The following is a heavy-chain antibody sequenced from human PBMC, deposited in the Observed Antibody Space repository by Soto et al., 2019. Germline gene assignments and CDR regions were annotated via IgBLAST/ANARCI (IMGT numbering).Heavy chain of an antibody. J-gene: IGHJ4*02. CDR3: GRRNPGVVLDY. V-gene: IGHV3-72*01. D-gene: IGHD3-10*01. CDR1: GFTFSDHF. Sequence: GGSLRLSCAVSGFTFSDHFMDWVRQAPGKGLEWVARSRNKAKSSTTDYAASVTGRITSSRDDSKNSLYLQMNSLKTEDTAVYYCGRRNPGVVLDYWGQGTLVTVSS. CDR2: SRNKAKSSTT.